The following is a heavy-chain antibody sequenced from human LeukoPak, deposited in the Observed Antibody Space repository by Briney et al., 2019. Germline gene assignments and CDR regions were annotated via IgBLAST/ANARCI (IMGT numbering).Heavy chain of an antibody. V-gene: IGHV3-21*01. J-gene: IGHJ4*02. Sequence: PGGSLRLSCSAYGFTFSSYSMNWVRQAPGKGLEWVSSISSSSSYIYYADSVKGRFTISRDNAKNSLYLQMNSLRAEDTAVYYCARGPPTDIVVVVAATPAPFDYWGQGTLVTVSS. D-gene: IGHD2-15*01. CDR3: ARGPPTDIVVVVAATPAPFDY. CDR1: GFTFSSYS. CDR2: ISSSSSYI.